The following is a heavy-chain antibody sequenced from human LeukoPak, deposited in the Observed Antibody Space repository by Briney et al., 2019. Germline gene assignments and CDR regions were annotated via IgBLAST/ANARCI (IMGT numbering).Heavy chain of an antibody. V-gene: IGHV3-33*01. D-gene: IGHD3-9*01. CDR2: IWYDGSNK. CDR3: ARHFEFDY. J-gene: IGHJ4*02. Sequence: GGSLRLSCAESGFTFSSYGMHWGRPAPGKGLEWVAVIWYDGSNKYYADSVKGRFTISRDNSKNTLYLQMNSLRAEDTAVYYCARHFEFDYWGQGTLVTVSS. CDR1: GFTFSSYG.